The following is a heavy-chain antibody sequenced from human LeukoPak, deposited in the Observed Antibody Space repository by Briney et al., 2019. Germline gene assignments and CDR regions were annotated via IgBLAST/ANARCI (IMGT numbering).Heavy chain of an antibody. Sequence: GGSLRLSCAASGFTFSDHYMSWIRQAPGKGLEWVSYISSSGSTIYYADSVKGRFTISRDNAKNSLYLQMNSLRAGDTAVYYCASGVAAAGTESYWGQGTLVTVSS. CDR1: GFTFSDHY. J-gene: IGHJ4*02. D-gene: IGHD6-13*01. V-gene: IGHV3-11*01. CDR3: ASGVAAAGTESY. CDR2: ISSSGSTI.